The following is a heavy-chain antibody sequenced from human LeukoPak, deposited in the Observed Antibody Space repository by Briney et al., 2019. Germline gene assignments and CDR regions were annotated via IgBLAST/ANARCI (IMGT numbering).Heavy chain of an antibody. Sequence: PSETLSLTCTVSGGSISSSSYYWGWLRQPPGKGLEWIGCIYYSGSTYYNPSLKSRVTISVDTSKNQFSLKLSSVTAADTAVYYCARDLRVVVPAAVNYYYYYGMDVWGQGTTVTVSS. CDR1: GGSISSSSYY. CDR2: IYYSGST. D-gene: IGHD2-2*01. V-gene: IGHV4-39*07. J-gene: IGHJ6*02. CDR3: ARDLRVVVPAAVNYYYYYGMDV.